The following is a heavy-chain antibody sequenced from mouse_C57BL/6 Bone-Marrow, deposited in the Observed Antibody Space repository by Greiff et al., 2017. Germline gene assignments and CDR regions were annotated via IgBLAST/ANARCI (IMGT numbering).Heavy chain of an antibody. CDR2: IDPSDSYT. CDR3: ARTTYYDYDGAWFAY. V-gene: IGHV1-69*01. J-gene: IGHJ3*01. CDR1: GYTFTSYW. D-gene: IGHD2-4*01. Sequence: VQLQQPGAELVMPGASVKLSCKASGYTFTSYWMHWVKQRPGQGLEWIGEIDPSDSYTNYNQKLKGKSTLTVDKSSSTAYMQLSSLTSEDSAVYYCARTTYYDYDGAWFAYGGQGTLVTVSA.